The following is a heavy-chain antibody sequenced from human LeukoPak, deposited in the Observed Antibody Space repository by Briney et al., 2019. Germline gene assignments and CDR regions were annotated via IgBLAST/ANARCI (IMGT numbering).Heavy chain of an antibody. V-gene: IGHV4-39*07. CDR2: IYYSGRT. CDR3: ARDAIAVAGTRYFDQ. CDR1: GGSISSSSYY. J-gene: IGHJ4*02. D-gene: IGHD6-19*01. Sequence: PSETLSLTCTVSGGSISSSSYYWGWVRQPPGKGLEWIGSIYYSGRTYYNPSLKSRVTVSVDTSKNQFSLKLSSVTAADTAVYSCARDAIAVAGTRYFDQWGQGTLVTVSS.